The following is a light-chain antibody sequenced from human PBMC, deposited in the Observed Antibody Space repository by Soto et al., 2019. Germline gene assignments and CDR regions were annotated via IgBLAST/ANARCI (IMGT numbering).Light chain of an antibody. CDR2: GAS. Sequence: IVFTQSPGTLSLSPGERATLSCKASQSISSSFLAWYQQKPGQAPRLLIYGASTRATGLPARFSGSGSGTEFTLIISSLQSEDSAVYYCQQYDNWPITFGQGTRLEIK. V-gene: IGKV3-15*01. CDR3: QQYDNWPIT. J-gene: IGKJ5*01. CDR1: QSISSS.